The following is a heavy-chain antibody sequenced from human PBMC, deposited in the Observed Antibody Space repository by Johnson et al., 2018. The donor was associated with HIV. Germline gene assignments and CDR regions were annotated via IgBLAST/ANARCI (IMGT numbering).Heavy chain of an antibody. CDR1: RFIFDDYG. CDR2: INWNGGST. J-gene: IGHJ3*02. D-gene: IGHD1-1*01. Sequence: VQLVESGGGMVRPGGSLRLSCAASRFIFDDYGMSWVRQAPGKGLEWVSGINWNGGSTGYADSVRGRFTISRENAKNSLYLQMNSLRAEDTALYYCAKDKLERQTFDAFDIWGQGTMVTVSS. CDR3: AKDKLERQTFDAFDI. V-gene: IGHV3-20*04.